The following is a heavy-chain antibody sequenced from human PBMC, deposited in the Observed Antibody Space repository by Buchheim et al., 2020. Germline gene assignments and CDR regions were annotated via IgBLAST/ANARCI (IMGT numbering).Heavy chain of an antibody. CDR3: AKDSNGSGSYYYYYYYMDV. V-gene: IGHV3-30*18. D-gene: IGHD3-10*01. J-gene: IGHJ6*03. CDR1: GFIFSSYG. CDR2: ISYTGSNK. Sequence: QVQLVESGGGVVQPGRSLRLSCAASGFIFSSYGMHWVRQAPGKGLEWVAVISYTGSNKYYADSVKVRFTISRDNSNNTLYLQMNSLRPEDTAVYYCAKDSNGSGSYYYYYYYMDVWGKGTT.